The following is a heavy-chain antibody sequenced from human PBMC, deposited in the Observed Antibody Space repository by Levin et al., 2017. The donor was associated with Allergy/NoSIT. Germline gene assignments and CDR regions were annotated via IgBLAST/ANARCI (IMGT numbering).Heavy chain of an antibody. Sequence: PWASVKVSCKASGYTFTSYYIHWVRQAPGQGLEWMAIINPSGGSTTYAQKFQGRVTLTRDTSTSTVYMDLSSLRSEDTAGDYCAGGGCRGSSCSDSPVGLYYYYGVDVWGQGTTVTVSS. J-gene: IGHJ6*02. CDR3: AGGGCRGSSCSDSPVGLYYYYGVDV. V-gene: IGHV1-46*01. CDR2: INPSGGST. CDR1: GYTFTSYY. D-gene: IGHD2-15*01.